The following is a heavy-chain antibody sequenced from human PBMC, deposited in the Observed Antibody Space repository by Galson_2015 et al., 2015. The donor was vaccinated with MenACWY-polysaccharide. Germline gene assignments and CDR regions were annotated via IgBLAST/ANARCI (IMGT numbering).Heavy chain of an antibody. CDR2: ISGSGGST. CDR1: GFTFSSYT. CDR3: AKGEDTAMVTRY. Sequence: SLRLSCAASGFTFSSYTMSWVRQAPGKGLEWVSAISGSGGSTYYADSVKGRFTISRDNSKNTLYLQMNSLRAEDTAVYYCAKGEDTAMVTRYWGQGTLVTVSS. D-gene: IGHD5-18*01. V-gene: IGHV3-23*01. J-gene: IGHJ4*02.